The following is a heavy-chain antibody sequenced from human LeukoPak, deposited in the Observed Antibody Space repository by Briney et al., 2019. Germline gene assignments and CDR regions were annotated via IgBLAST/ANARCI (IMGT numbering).Heavy chain of an antibody. CDR3: ATLLTMTPLRAFDI. V-gene: IGHV1-69*05. CDR2: IIPIFGTA. Sequence: ASVKVSCKASGYTFTSYGISWVRQAPGQGLEWMGRIIPIFGTANYAQKFQGRVTITTDESTSTAYMELSSLRSEDTAVYYCATLLTMTPLRAFDIWGQGTMVTVSS. CDR1: GYTFTSYG. J-gene: IGHJ3*02. D-gene: IGHD3-22*01.